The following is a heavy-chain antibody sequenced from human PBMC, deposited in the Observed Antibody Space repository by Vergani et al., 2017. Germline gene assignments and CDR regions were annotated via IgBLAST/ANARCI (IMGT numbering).Heavy chain of an antibody. J-gene: IGHJ6*03. CDR3: ARETLYRGADYYYMDV. Sequence: QVQVVESGGGLVKPGGSLRLSCAASGSLFSDYYMSWIRQAPGKGLEWVSYISSRGSSIYYADSVKGRCTISRDNAKNSLYRQMNSLRAEDTAVYYCARETLYRGADYYYMDVWGKGTTVTVSS. D-gene: IGHD1-26*01. CDR1: GSLFSDYY. CDR2: ISSRGSSI. V-gene: IGHV3-11*01.